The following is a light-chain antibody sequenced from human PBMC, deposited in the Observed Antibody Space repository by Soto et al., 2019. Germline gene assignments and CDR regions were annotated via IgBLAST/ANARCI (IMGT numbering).Light chain of an antibody. V-gene: IGKV1-39*01. CDR3: QQSYSTPFT. CDR2: AAS. J-gene: IGKJ3*01. CDR1: QSISNY. Sequence: DIQMTQSPSSLSASVGDSVTITCRASQSISNYLNWYQQKPGKAPKLLLYAASSLQSGVPSRFSGSGSGTDFTLTISSLQPDDFATYYFQQSYSTPFTFGPGTKVDIK.